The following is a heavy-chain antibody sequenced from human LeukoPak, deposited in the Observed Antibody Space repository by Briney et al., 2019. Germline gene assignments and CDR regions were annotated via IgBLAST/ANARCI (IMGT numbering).Heavy chain of an antibody. D-gene: IGHD3-16*02. V-gene: IGHV4-61*02. CDR3: ARTYYDYVWGSYRYFDY. J-gene: IGHJ4*02. CDR1: GGSISSGSYY. Sequence: SETLSLTCTVSGGSISSGSYYWSWIRQPAGKGLEWIGRIYTSGSTNYNPSLKSRVTISVDTSKNQFSLKLSSVTAADTAVYYCARTYYDYVWGSYRYFDYWGQGTLVTVSS. CDR2: IYTSGST.